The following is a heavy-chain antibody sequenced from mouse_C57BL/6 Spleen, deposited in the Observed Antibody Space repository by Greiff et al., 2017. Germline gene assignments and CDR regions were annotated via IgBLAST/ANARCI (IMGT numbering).Heavy chain of an antibody. Sequence: VQLVESGPGLVAPSQSLSITCTVSGFSLTSYAISWVRQPPGKGLEWLGVIWTGGGTNYNSALKSRLSISKDNSKSQVVLKMNSLQTDDTARYYCARFITTVVAHYYAMDYWGQGTSVTVSS. CDR3: ARFITTVVAHYYAMDY. CDR2: IWTGGGT. CDR1: GFSLTSYA. J-gene: IGHJ4*01. V-gene: IGHV2-9-1*01. D-gene: IGHD1-1*01.